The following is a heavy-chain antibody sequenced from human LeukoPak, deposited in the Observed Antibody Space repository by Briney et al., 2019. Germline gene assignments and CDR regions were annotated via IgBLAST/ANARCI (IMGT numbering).Heavy chain of an antibody. V-gene: IGHV2-26*01. Sequence: SGPVLVKPTETLTLTCTVSGFSLSNARMGVSWIRQPPGKALEWLAHIFLNDEKSYSTSLKSRLTISKDTSKSQVVLTMTNMDPVDTATYYCARIDYDSSGYYFPFDPWGQGTLVTVSS. CDR1: GFSLSNARMG. J-gene: IGHJ5*02. CDR3: ARIDYDSSGYYFPFDP. CDR2: IFLNDEK. D-gene: IGHD3-22*01.